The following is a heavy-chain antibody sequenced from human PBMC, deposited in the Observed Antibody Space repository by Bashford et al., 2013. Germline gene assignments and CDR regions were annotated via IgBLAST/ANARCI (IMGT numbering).Heavy chain of an antibody. J-gene: IGHJ5*02. CDR1: GYTFTGYY. CDR3: ARDKDSSAANWFDP. V-gene: IGHV1-2*02. Sequence: ASVKVSCKASGYTFTGYYMHWVRQAPGQGLEWMGWINPNSGGTNYAQKFQGRVTMTRDTSISTAYMELSRLRSDDTAVYYCARDKDSSAANWFDPGPGNPGHRLL. CDR2: INPNSGGT. D-gene: IGHD6-19*01.